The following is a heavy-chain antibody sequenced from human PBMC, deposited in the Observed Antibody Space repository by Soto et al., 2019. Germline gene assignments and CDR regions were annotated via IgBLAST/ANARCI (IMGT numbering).Heavy chain of an antibody. Sequence: GASVKVSCKASGGTFSSYAISWVRQAPGQGLEWMGGIIPIFGTANYAQKFQGRVTITADESTSTAYMELSSLRSEDTAVYYCARVRRDGYNMYRWVQNYYYGMDVWGQGTTVTV. CDR3: ARVRRDGYNMYRWVQNYYYGMDV. D-gene: IGHD5-12*01. CDR1: GGTFSSYA. CDR2: IIPIFGTA. J-gene: IGHJ6*02. V-gene: IGHV1-69*13.